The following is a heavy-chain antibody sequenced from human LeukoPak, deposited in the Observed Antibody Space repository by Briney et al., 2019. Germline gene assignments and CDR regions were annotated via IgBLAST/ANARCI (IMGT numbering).Heavy chain of an antibody. V-gene: IGHV3-21*01. D-gene: IGHD5-18*01. Sequence: GGSLRLSCAASGFTFSSYAMSWVRQAPGKGLEWVSSISSSSSYIYYVDSVKGRFTISRDNAKNSLYLQMNSLRAEDTAVYYCAKDRIPYYFDFWGQGTLLTVSS. CDR3: AKDRIPYYFDF. CDR2: ISSSSSYI. CDR1: GFTFSSYA. J-gene: IGHJ4*02.